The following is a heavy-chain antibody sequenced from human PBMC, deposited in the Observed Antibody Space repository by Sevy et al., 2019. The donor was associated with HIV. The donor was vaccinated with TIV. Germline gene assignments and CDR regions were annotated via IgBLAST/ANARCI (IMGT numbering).Heavy chain of an antibody. CDR1: EFAFNTYG. Sequence: GGSLRLSCAASEFAFNTYGMHWVRQAPGKGLEWVAVISYDGSHKSYADSVKGRFTISRDNSKNKLFLQMNSLRAEDTAMYYCAKDAGYSTDWYPGYWGQGTLVTVSS. D-gene: IGHD5-18*01. V-gene: IGHV3-30*18. CDR2: ISYDGSHK. J-gene: IGHJ4*02. CDR3: AKDAGYSTDWYPGY.